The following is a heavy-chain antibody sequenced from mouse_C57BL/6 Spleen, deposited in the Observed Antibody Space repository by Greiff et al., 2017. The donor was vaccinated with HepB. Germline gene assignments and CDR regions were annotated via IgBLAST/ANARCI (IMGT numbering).Heavy chain of an antibody. V-gene: IGHV1-69*01. CDR1: GYTFTSYW. J-gene: IGHJ2*01. D-gene: IGHD1-1*01. CDR3: ARGDGSSDFDY. CDR2: IDPSDSYT. Sequence: QVQLKQPGAELVMPGASVKLSCKASGYTFTSYWMHWVKQRPGQGLEWIGEIDPSDSYTNYNQKFKGKSTLTVDKSSSTAYMQLSSLTSEDSAVYYCARGDGSSDFDYWGQGTTLTVSS.